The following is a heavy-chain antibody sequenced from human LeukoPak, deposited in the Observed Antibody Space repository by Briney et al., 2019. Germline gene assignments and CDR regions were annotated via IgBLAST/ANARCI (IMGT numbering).Heavy chain of an antibody. CDR3: ARHVIGSSGRPHYYYGMDV. D-gene: IGHD5-12*01. CDR2: IYYSGST. J-gene: IGHJ6*02. V-gene: IGHV4-59*08. CDR1: GGSISSYY. Sequence: SETLSLTCNVPGGSISSYYWSWIRQPPGKGLEWIGYIYYSGSTNYNPSLKSRVTISVDTSKNQFSLKLISVTAADTAVYYCARHVIGSSGRPHYYYGMDVWGQGTTVTVSS.